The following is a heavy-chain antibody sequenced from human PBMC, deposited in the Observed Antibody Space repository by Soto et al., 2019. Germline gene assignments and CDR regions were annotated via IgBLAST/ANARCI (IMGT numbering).Heavy chain of an antibody. J-gene: IGHJ1*01. CDR1: GFTFDDYA. V-gene: IGHV3-9*01. Sequence: EVQLVESGGGLVQPGRSLRLSCAASGFTFDDYAMHWVRQVPGKGLEWVSGINWNSGSIGYADSVKGRFAISRDNAKNSLHLQIISLRAEDTAFYYCVKDESINWYSGHFRHWGQGTLVTVSS. D-gene: IGHD6-13*01. CDR3: VKDESINWYSGHFRH. CDR2: INWNSGSI.